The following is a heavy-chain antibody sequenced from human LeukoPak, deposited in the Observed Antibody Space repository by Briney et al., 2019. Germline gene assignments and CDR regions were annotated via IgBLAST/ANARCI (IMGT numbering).Heavy chain of an antibody. Sequence: ASVKVSCKASGYTFTGYYMHWVRQAPGQGLEWMGWINPNSGGTNYAQKFQGWVTMTRDTSISTAYMELSRLRSDDTAVYYCARDRFTMVWGVIPNWFDPWGQGTLVTVSS. CDR3: ARDRFTMVWGVIPNWFDP. CDR1: GYTFTGYY. J-gene: IGHJ5*02. CDR2: INPNSGGT. D-gene: IGHD3-10*01. V-gene: IGHV1-2*04.